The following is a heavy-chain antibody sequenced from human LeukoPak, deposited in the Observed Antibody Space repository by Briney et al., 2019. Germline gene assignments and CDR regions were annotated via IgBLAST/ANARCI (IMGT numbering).Heavy chain of an antibody. J-gene: IGHJ4*02. CDR3: ASQTTVKYYFDY. CDR2: IYSGGST. D-gene: IGHD4-17*01. CDR1: GFTVSSNY. V-gene: IGHV3-53*01. Sequence: GGSLRLSCAASGFTVSSNYMSWVRQAPGKGLDWVSVIYSGGSTYYADSVKGRFTISRDNSKNTMYIQLNSLRGEDTAVYYCASQTTVKYYFDYWGQGTLVTVSS.